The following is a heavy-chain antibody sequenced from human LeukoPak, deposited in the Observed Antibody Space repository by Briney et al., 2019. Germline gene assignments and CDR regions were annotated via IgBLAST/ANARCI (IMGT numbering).Heavy chain of an antibody. J-gene: IGHJ4*02. CDR1: GGSISSYY. CDR3: ARAGRRGCMDY. V-gene: IGHV4-59*01. Sequence: PSETLSLTCTVSGGSISSYYWSWIRQPSGKGLEWIGYIYYSGSTNYNPSLKSRVTISVDTSKNQFSLKLSSVTAADTAVYYCARAGRRGCMDYWGQGTLVTVSS. CDR2: IYYSGST. D-gene: IGHD1-26*01.